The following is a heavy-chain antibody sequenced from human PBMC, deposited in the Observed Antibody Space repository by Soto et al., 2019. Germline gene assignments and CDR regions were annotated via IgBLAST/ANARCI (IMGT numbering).Heavy chain of an antibody. Sequence: SETLSLTCTVSGGSISSSSYYWGWIRQPPGKGLEWIGSIYYSGSTYYNPSLKSRVTISVDTSKNQFSLKLSSVTAADTAVYYWGSSSSHFPFSDYWGQGTLVTVSS. J-gene: IGHJ4*02. D-gene: IGHD6-6*01. CDR2: IYYSGST. V-gene: IGHV4-39*01. CDR1: GGSISSSSYY. CDR3: GSSSSHFPFSDY.